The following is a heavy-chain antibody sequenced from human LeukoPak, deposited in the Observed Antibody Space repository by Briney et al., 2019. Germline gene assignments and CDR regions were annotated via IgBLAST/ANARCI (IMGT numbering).Heavy chain of an antibody. CDR3: ARSYGDYSHFDF. V-gene: IGHV1-8*01. CDR1: GYTFTSYD. D-gene: IGHD4-17*01. CDR2: MNPNSGNT. Sequence: ASVKVSCKASGYTFTSYDINWVRQATGQGLEWMGWMNPNSGNTGYAQKFQGRVTMTRNTSISTAYMELSSLRSEDTAVYYCARSYGDYSHFDFWGQGTLVTVSS. J-gene: IGHJ4*02.